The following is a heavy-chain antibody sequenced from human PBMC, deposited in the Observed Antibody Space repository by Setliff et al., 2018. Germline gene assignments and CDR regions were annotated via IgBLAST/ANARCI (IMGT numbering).Heavy chain of an antibody. D-gene: IGHD1-26*01. Sequence: SETLSLTCTVSGGSVSSGSYYWSWIRQPAGKGLEWFGYIYSSGRTNYNPSLKSRVTLSVDTSNNQFSLKVSSVTAADTAVYYCARAPPNRYSGSYEYFYMDVWGKGTTVTVSS. CDR2: IYSSGRT. V-gene: IGHV4-61*10. J-gene: IGHJ6*03. CDR3: ARAPPNRYSGSYEYFYMDV. CDR1: GGSVSSGSYY.